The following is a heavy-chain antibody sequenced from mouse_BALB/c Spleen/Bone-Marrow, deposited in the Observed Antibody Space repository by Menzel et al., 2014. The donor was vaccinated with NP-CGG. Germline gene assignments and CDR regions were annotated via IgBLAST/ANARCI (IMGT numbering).Heavy chain of an antibody. Sequence: VQLQQSGPELVKPGASVKMSCKASGYTFTDYVISWVKQRTGQGLEWIGETDPGRGSSFYNEKFKAKATLTADKSANTAYMQLSSLTSEDSAVYFCARDGSFAAMDYWGQGTSLTVSS. CDR3: ARDGSFAAMDY. J-gene: IGHJ4*01. D-gene: IGHD1-1*02. CDR2: TDPGRGSS. CDR1: GYTFTDYV. V-gene: IGHV1-77*01.